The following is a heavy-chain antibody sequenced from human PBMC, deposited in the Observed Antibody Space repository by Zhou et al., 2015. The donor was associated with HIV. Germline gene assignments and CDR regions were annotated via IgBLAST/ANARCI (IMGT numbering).Heavy chain of an antibody. CDR3: ARATVAGRGPFDS. Sequence: QAQLVESGGDVVQPGRSLRLSCAASGFTFSSYGMHWVRQAPGKGLEWVAVIWYDLSNKYYADSVKGRFTISRDNANNSLYLQMNSLRDEDTAIYYCARATVAGRGPFDSWGQGTLVTVSS. CDR1: GFTFSSYG. CDR2: IWYDLSNK. D-gene: IGHD6-19*01. V-gene: IGHV3-33*01. J-gene: IGHJ4*02.